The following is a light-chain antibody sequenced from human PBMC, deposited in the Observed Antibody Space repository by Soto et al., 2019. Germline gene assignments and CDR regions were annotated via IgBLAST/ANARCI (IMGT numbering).Light chain of an antibody. CDR2: GAS. CDR3: QQYGSSPPWT. V-gene: IGKV3-20*01. CDR1: QSVSSN. J-gene: IGKJ1*01. Sequence: EIVMTPSPATLSVSPVEGATLSCRASQSVSSNLAWYQQKPGQAPRLLIYGASSRATGIPDRFSGSGSGTDFTLTISRLEPEDFAVYYCQQYGSSPPWTFGQGTKVDIK.